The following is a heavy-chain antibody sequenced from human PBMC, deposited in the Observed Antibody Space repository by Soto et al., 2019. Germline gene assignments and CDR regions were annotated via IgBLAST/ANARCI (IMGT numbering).Heavy chain of an antibody. CDR3: ATDLNWEHY. CDR2: IKPDGSER. CDR1: GFTVGTYW. V-gene: IGHV3-7*04. Sequence: EVQLGESGGGLVQPGGSLRLSCEASGFTVGTYWMTWVRQPPGKGLECVADIKPDGSERYYVDSVKGRFTISRDNAKNSLYLHMNSLRAEDTAVYYCATDLNWEHYWGQGTLVTVSS. D-gene: IGHD7-27*01. J-gene: IGHJ4*02.